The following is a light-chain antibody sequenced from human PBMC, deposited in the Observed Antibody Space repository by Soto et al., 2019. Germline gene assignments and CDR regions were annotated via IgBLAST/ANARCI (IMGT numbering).Light chain of an antibody. V-gene: IGKV3-11*01. CDR1: QSISDY. J-gene: IGKJ4*01. Sequence: EIVLTQSPATLSLSPGERATLSCRASQSISDYLAWYQQKPGQAPRLLIYDASNRATCIPARFSGSGSGTDFTLTISGLEPEDFAVYYCQQRSNWPPLTFGGGTKVEIK. CDR2: DAS. CDR3: QQRSNWPPLT.